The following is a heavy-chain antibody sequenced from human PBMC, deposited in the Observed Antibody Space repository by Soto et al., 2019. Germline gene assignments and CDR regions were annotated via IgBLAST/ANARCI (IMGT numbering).Heavy chain of an antibody. CDR3: ARDRRSPNYYGMDV. CDR1: GFTFSSYS. Sequence: GGSLRLSCAASGFTFSSYSMNWVRQAPGKGPEWVSSISSSSSYIYYADSVKGRFTISRDNAKNSLYLQMNSLRAEDTAVYYCARDRRSPNYYGMDVWGQGTTVTVSS. V-gene: IGHV3-21*01. CDR2: ISSSSSYI. J-gene: IGHJ6*02.